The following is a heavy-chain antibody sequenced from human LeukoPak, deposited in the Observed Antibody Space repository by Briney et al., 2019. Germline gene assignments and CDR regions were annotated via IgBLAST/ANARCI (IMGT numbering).Heavy chain of an antibody. CDR2: IFYSGST. V-gene: IGHV4-39*07. CDR1: GGSISSSSYY. J-gene: IGHJ4*02. CDR3: ARGPDILTVRYFGY. Sequence: SETLSLTCTVSGGSISSSSYYWDWIRQPPGKGLEWIGCIFYSGSTYYNPSLKSRVTISVDTSKNQFSLKLSSVTAADTAVYYCARGPDILTVRYFGYWGQGTLVTVSS. D-gene: IGHD3-9*01.